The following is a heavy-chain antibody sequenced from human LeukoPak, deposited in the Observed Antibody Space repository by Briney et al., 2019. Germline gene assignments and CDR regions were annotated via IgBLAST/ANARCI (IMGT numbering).Heavy chain of an antibody. Sequence: PGRSLRLSCAASGFTFSSYAMHWVRQAPGKGLEWVSSISSSGSYIYYADSVKGRFTISRDNSKNTLYLQMNSLRAEDTAVYYCAKCEGRAAALENFDYWGQGTLVTVSS. CDR2: ISSSGSYI. J-gene: IGHJ4*02. D-gene: IGHD6-13*01. CDR3: AKCEGRAAALENFDY. V-gene: IGHV3-21*04. CDR1: GFTFSSYA.